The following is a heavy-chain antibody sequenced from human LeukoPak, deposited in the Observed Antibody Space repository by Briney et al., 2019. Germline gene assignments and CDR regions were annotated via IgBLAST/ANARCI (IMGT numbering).Heavy chain of an antibody. CDR3: ARVDRRASTVTTNFYYYMDV. V-gene: IGHV4-34*01. CDR2: INHSGST. D-gene: IGHD4-17*01. Sequence: SETLSLTCAVYGGSFSGYYWSWIRQPPGKGLEWIGEINHSGSTNYNPSLKSRVTISVDTSKNQFSLKLTSVTAADTAVYYCARVDRRASTVTTNFYYYMDVWGKGTTVTVSS. J-gene: IGHJ6*03. CDR1: GGSFSGYY.